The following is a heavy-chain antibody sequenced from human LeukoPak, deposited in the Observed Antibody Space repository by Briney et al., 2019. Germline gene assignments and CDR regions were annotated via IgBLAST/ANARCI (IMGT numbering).Heavy chain of an antibody. CDR2: ISWNSGYI. D-gene: IGHD2-15*01. CDR3: ARDSCSGGSCSPGAFDI. CDR1: GFTFDDYA. V-gene: IGHV3-9*01. Sequence: GGSLRLSCAASGFTFDDYAMHWVRQAPGKGLEWVSGISWNSGYIGYEDSVKGRFTISRDNAKNSLYLQMNSLRAEDTALYYCARDSCSGGSCSPGAFDIWGQGTMVTVSS. J-gene: IGHJ3*02.